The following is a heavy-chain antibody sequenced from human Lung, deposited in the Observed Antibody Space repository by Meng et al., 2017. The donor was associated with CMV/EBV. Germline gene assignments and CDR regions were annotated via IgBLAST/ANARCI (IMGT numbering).Heavy chain of an antibody. V-gene: IGHV1-18*04. CDR3: ARGEMADPYWYFDL. Sequence: KASGYTFTNYGVTWVRQAPGQGLEWMGWISGYNGDTKYAQQFQGRVTLTTDTSTGTAYMELRSLRPDDTAIYFCARGEMADPYWYFDLWGRGTLVTVSS. CDR1: GYTFTNYG. D-gene: IGHD5-24*01. CDR2: ISGYNGDT. J-gene: IGHJ2*01.